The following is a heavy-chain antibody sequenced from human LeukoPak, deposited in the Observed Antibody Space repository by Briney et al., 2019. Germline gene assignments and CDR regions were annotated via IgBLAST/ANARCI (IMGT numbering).Heavy chain of an antibody. CDR2: ISSSSSTI. V-gene: IGHV3-11*04. J-gene: IGHJ1*01. CDR3: ASRGDSSGWYLQH. D-gene: IGHD6-19*01. Sequence: GGSLRLSCAASGFNFSDYYMTWIRQAPGKGLEWVSYISSSSSTIYYADSVKGRFTISRDNAKNSLYLQMNSLRVEDTAVYYCASRGDSSGWYLQHWGQGTLVSVSS. CDR1: GFNFSDYY.